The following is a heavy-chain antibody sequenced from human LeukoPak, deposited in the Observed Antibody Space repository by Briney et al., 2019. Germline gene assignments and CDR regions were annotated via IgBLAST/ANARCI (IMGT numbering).Heavy chain of an antibody. CDR2: ISSSGSTI. CDR1: GFTFSSYE. V-gene: IGHV3-48*03. Sequence: GGSMRLSCAASGFTFSSYEMNWVRQAPGKGLEWVSYISSSGSTIYYADSVKGRFTISRDNAKNSLYLQMNSLRAEDTAVYYCARGYYDFWSGFHWGQGTLVTVSS. J-gene: IGHJ4*02. CDR3: ARGYYDFWSGFH. D-gene: IGHD3-3*01.